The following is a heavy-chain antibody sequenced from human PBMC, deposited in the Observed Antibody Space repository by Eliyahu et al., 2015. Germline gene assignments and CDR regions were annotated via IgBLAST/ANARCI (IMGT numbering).Heavy chain of an antibody. J-gene: IGHJ4*02. V-gene: IGHV3-23*04. CDR1: GFXLGSYV. CDR2: ISGSXSST. CDR3: AKDPRETMIEG. D-gene: IGHD3-22*01. Sequence: EVQLVESGGGLVQPGGSLXXSCAASGFXLGSYVMSXVRQAPGKGLEWVSAISGSXSSTYYADSVKGRFTISKDNSKNTMYLQMSSLRAEDTALYYCAKDPRETMIEGWGQGTLVTVSS.